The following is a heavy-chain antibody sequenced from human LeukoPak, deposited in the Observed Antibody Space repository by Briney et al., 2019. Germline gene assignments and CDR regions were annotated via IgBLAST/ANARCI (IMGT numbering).Heavy chain of an antibody. CDR1: GGSFSGYY. V-gene: IGHV4-34*01. D-gene: IGHD6-13*01. CDR3: ARRGRIAAAGYFDY. CDR2: INHSGST. J-gene: IGHJ4*02. Sequence: SETLSPTCAVYGGSFSGYYWGWIPQPPGKGPEGIGEINHSGSTNYNPSLKSRVTISVDTSKNQFSLKLSSVTAADTAVYYCARRGRIAAAGYFDYWGQGTLVTVSS.